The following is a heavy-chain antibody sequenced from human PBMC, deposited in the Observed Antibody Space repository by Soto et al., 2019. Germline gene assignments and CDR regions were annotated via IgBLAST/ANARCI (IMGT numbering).Heavy chain of an antibody. CDR1: GGSFSGFF. V-gene: IGHV4-34*01. Sequence: KTXGTLSLTCAVSGGSFSGFFWGWIRQPPGEGLEWIGEVNHGGSTNYNPSLKSRVTISSDTSKNHFSLTLRSVTAADTAVYYCARAAVAAGGPFDKWGQGALVTVSS. J-gene: IGHJ4*02. D-gene: IGHD2-15*01. CDR2: VNHGGST. CDR3: ARAAVAAGGPFDK.